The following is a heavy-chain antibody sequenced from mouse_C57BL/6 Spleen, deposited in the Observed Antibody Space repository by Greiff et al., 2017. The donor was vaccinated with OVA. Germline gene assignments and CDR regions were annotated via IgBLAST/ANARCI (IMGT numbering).Heavy chain of an antibody. CDR2: INPNNGGT. CDR3: ASGGSSFDY. J-gene: IGHJ2*01. Sequence: EVQLQQSGPELVKPGASVKISCKASGYTFTDYYMNWVKQSNGKSLEWIGDINPNNGGTSYNQKFKGKATLTVDKSSSTAYMELRSLTSEDSAVYYCASGGSSFDYWGQGTTLTVSS. D-gene: IGHD1-1*01. V-gene: IGHV1-26*01. CDR1: GYTFTDYY.